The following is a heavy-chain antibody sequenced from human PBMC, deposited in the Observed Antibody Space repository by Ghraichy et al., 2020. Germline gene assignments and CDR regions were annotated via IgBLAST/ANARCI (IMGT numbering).Heavy chain of an antibody. CDR1: GFTFSSYW. CDR3: ARSTYSGSVLDY. J-gene: IGHJ4*02. D-gene: IGHD1-26*01. Sequence: GGSLRLSCAASGFTFSSYWMHWVRQAPGKGLVWVSRINSDGSSTTYADSVKGRFTISRDNAKNTLYLQMNSLRAEDTAVYYCARSTYSGSVLDYWGQGTLVTVSS. CDR2: INSDGSST. V-gene: IGHV3-74*01.